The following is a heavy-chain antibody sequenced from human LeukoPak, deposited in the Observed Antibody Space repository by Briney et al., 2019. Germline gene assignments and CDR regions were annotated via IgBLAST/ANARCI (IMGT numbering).Heavy chain of an antibody. J-gene: IGHJ3*02. D-gene: IGHD3-22*01. Sequence: SETLSLTCTLSCYSITLGSYWGSTRQPPGNGLEWISKFHHSGSNYYNPSLKSRVTISVDTSKNQFSLKLSSVTAADTAIYYCARVHVNSGYYFGDAFDIWGQGTMVTVSS. CDR1: CYSITLGSY. V-gene: IGHV4-38-2*02. CDR2: FHHSGSN. CDR3: ARVHVNSGYYFGDAFDI.